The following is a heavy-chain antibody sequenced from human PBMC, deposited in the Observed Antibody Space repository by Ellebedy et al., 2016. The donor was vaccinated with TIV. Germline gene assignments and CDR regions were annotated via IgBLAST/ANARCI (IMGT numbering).Heavy chain of an antibody. D-gene: IGHD3-22*01. CDR2: IDWDDDK. J-gene: IGHJ6*02. Sequence: SGPTLVXPTPTLTLTCTFSGFSLSTSGMCVSWIRQPPGKALEWLALIDWDDDKYYSTSLKTRLTISKDTSKNQVVLTMTNMDPVDTATYYCARIPRVSSGYYRRYYYGMDVWGQGTTVTVSS. CDR1: GFSLSTSGMC. V-gene: IGHV2-70*01. CDR3: ARIPRVSSGYYRRYYYGMDV.